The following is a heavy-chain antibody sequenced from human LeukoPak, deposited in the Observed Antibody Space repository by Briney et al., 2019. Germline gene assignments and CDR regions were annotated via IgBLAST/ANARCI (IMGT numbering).Heavy chain of an antibody. CDR2: ISWNSGSI. CDR3: AKEQMAGAFDY. D-gene: IGHD2-8*01. V-gene: IGHV3-9*01. J-gene: IGHJ4*02. CDR1: GFTFDEYA. Sequence: PGRSLRLSCAASGFTFDEYAMHSVRQAPGKGLGWVSGISWNSGSIGYADSVKGRFTISRDNAKNSLYLQMNSLRAEDTALYYCAKEQMAGAFDYWGQGTLVTVSS.